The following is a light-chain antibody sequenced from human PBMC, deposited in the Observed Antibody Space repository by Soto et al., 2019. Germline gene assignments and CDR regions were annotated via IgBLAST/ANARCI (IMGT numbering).Light chain of an antibody. V-gene: IGLV1-40*01. CDR1: SSNIGAGYD. Sequence: QSVLTQPPSVSGAPGQRVTFSCTGSSSNIGAGYDVHWYQQLPGTAPKLLIYGNTNRPSGVPDRFSGSKSGTSASLAISGLRSEDEADYYCATWDDSLKGVVFGGGTKLTVL. CDR2: GNT. CDR3: ATWDDSLKGVV. J-gene: IGLJ2*01.